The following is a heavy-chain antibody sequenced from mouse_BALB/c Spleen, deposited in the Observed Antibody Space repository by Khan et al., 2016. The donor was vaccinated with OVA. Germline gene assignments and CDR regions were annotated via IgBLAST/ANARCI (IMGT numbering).Heavy chain of an antibody. CDR2: IYPGGGYT. CDR1: GYTFTNYW. J-gene: IGHJ2*01. D-gene: IGHD3-1*01. Sequence: QVQLQQSGAELVRPGTSVKMSCKAAGYTFTNYWIGWVKQPPGHGLEWIGDIYPGGGYTNYNEKFKGQVTLTADTSSSTAYMQVSSLTSEDSAIYNCARRGAARATCDYFDYWGQGTTLTVSS. V-gene: IGHV1-63*02. CDR3: ARRGAARATCDYFDY.